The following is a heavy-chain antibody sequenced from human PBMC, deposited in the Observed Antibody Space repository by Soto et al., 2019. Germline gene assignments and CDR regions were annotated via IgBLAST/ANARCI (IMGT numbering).Heavy chain of an antibody. Sequence: ASVKVSCKASGYTFTSYGISWVRQAPGQGLEWMGWISAYNGNTNYAQKLQGRVTMTTDTSTSTAYMELRSLRSDDTAVYYCARWSSGWYDPRYDYWGQGTLVTVSS. CDR3: ARWSSGWYDPRYDY. J-gene: IGHJ4*02. D-gene: IGHD6-19*01. V-gene: IGHV1-18*01. CDR2: ISAYNGNT. CDR1: GYTFTSYG.